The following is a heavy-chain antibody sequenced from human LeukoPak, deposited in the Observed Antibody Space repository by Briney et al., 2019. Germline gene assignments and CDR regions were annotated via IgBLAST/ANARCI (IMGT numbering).Heavy chain of an antibody. CDR2: INPNSGGT. D-gene: IGHD3-10*01. Sequence: ASVKVSCKASGYTFTGYYMHWVRQAPGQGLEWMGWINPNSGGTNCAQKFQGRVTMTRDTSISTAYMELSRLRSDDTAVYYCARTPTTLRGVIRVDKNQYYFDYWGQGTLVTVSS. CDR3: ARTPTTLRGVIRVDKNQYYFDY. CDR1: GYTFTGYY. V-gene: IGHV1-2*02. J-gene: IGHJ4*02.